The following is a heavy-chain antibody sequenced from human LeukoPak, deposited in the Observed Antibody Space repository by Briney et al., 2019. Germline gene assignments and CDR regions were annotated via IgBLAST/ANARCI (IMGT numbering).Heavy chain of an antibody. CDR1: GGSLSRYY. J-gene: IGHJ4*02. D-gene: IGHD2-2*01. Sequence: HTLSLPRVVSGGSLSRYYWRWVRQPPGKGLEWIGYIYLSGSTHYLPPLKRRVTKSVNTSKHQLLLKLSSVTAADAAVYYCVRHSIGSRTVDFWGRGTLATVSS. CDR2: IYLSGST. CDR3: VRHSIGSRTVDF. V-gene: IGHV4-59*07.